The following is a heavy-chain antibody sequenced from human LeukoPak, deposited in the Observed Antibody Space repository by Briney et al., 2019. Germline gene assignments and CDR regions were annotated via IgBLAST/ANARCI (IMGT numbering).Heavy chain of an antibody. J-gene: IGHJ6*02. Sequence: SETLSLTCSVSGGSISIYYCSWIRQPPGKGLEWIGYIYYSGSTAYSPSLKRRVTISVDTAKNQFSLKVSSVTAADTAVYYCARNLQGYYYYGMDVWGQGTTVTVSS. V-gene: IGHV4-59*01. D-gene: IGHD1-1*01. CDR3: ARNLQGYYYYGMDV. CDR2: IYYSGST. CDR1: GGSISIYY.